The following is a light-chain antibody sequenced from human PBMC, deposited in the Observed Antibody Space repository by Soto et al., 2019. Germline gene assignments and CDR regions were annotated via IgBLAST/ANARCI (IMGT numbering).Light chain of an antibody. Sequence: EIVLTHSPDTLSLSPGERATLSCRAIQIVAANYLAWYQQKPGQAPRLVIFDASNRANGVPARFGGSGSGTDFTLTINSLEPEDFAVYYCQQRNVWPPITFGQGTRLEIK. J-gene: IGKJ5*01. CDR1: QIVAANY. V-gene: IGKV3-11*01. CDR2: DAS. CDR3: QQRNVWPPIT.